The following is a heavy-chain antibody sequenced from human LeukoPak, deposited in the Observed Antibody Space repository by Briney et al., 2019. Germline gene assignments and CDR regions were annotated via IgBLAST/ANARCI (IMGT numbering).Heavy chain of an antibody. CDR1: GFSFSNSA. D-gene: IGHD5-12*01. CDR2: ITSDDRT. CDR3: ARGKSDSDGYDYTLDY. V-gene: IGHV3-23*01. J-gene: IGHJ4*02. Sequence: GGSLRLSCAASGFSFSNSAMNWVRQAPGKGLEWVSGITSDDRTFYAGSVRGRFTVSRDDSRNTLYLQMNSLRAEDTAVYYCARGKSDSDGYDYTLDYWGQGTLVTVSS.